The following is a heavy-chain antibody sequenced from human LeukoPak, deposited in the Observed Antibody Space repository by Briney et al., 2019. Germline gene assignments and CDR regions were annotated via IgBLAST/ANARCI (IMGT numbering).Heavy chain of an antibody. V-gene: IGHV5-10-1*01. CDR3: ARLYYYDSSGYYYFDY. D-gene: IGHD3-22*01. J-gene: IGHJ4*02. CDR1: GYSFTSYW. CDR2: IDPSDSYT. Sequence: GEFLKISCKGSGYSFTSYWISWVRQMPGKGLEWMGRIDPSDSYTNYSPSFQGHVTISADKSISTAYLQWSSLKASDTAMYYCARLYYYDSSGYYYFDYWGQGTLVTVSS.